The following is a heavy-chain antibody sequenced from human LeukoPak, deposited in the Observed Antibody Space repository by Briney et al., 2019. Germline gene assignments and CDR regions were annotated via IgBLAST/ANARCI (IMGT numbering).Heavy chain of an antibody. CDR3: ARYYDILTGEPTYFDY. D-gene: IGHD3-9*01. CDR1: GGSFSGYY. CDR2: INHSGST. Sequence: SETLSLTCAVYGGSFSGYYWSWIRQPPGKGLEWIGEINHSGSTNYNPSLKSRVTISVDTSKNQFSLKLSSVTAADTAVYYCARYYDILTGEPTYFDYWGQGTLVTVSS. J-gene: IGHJ4*02. V-gene: IGHV4-34*01.